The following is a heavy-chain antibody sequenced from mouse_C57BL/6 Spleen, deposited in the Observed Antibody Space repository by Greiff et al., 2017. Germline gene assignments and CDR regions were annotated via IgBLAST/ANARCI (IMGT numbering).Heavy chain of an antibody. CDR1: GYTFTSYW. Sequence: QVQLKQPGAELVKPGASVKLSCKASGYTFTSYWMHWVKQRPGRGLEWIGRIDPNSGGTKYNEKFKSKATLTVDKPSSTAYMQLSSLTSEDSAVYYCASYYYGSSTGYFDVWGTGTTVTVSS. V-gene: IGHV1-72*01. J-gene: IGHJ1*03. D-gene: IGHD1-1*01. CDR3: ASYYYGSSTGYFDV. CDR2: IDPNSGGT.